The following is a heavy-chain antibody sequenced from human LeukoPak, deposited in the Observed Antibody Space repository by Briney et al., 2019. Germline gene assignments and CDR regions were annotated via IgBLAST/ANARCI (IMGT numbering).Heavy chain of an antibody. D-gene: IGHD5-18*01. CDR2: IYPGDSDT. J-gene: IGHJ2*01. Sequence: GESLKISCKGSGYSFTSYWIGWVRQMPEKGLEWMGIIYPGDSDTRYSPSFQGQVTISADKSISTAYLQWSSLKASDTAMYYCARHRSDTAMVTGWYFDLWGRGTLVTVSS. CDR1: GYSFTSYW. V-gene: IGHV5-51*01. CDR3: ARHRSDTAMVTGWYFDL.